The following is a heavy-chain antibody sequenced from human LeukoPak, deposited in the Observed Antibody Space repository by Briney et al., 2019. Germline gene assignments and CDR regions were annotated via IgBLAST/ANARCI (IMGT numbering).Heavy chain of an antibody. D-gene: IGHD1-26*01. J-gene: IGHJ4*02. CDR1: GGSISSGGYY. V-gene: IGHV4-31*03. CDR2: IYYSGST. Sequence: SQTLSLTCTVSGGSISSGGYYWSWIRQHPGKGLEWIGYIYYSGSTYYNPSLRSRVTISVDTSKNQFSLKLSSVTAADTAVYYCAGVAAVVGATRLDYWGQGTLVTVSS. CDR3: AGVAAVVGATRLDY.